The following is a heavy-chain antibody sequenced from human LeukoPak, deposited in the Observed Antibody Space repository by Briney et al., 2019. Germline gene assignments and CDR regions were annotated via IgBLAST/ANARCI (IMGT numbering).Heavy chain of an antibody. J-gene: IGHJ6*03. CDR1: GGSISSYY. CDR3: ARIESGTDDWSLDYYYYYYMDV. V-gene: IGHV4-59*01. Sequence: PSETLSLTCTVSGGSISSYYWSWIRQPPGKGLEWIGYIYYSGSTNYNPSLKSRVTISVDTSKNQFSLKLSSVTAADTAVYYCARIESGTDDWSLDYYYYYYMDVWGKGTTVTVSS. CDR2: IYYSGST. D-gene: IGHD3-9*01.